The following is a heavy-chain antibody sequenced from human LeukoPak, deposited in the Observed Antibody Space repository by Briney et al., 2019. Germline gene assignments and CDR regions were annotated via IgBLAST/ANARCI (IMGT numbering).Heavy chain of an antibody. V-gene: IGHV3-23*01. J-gene: IGHJ4*02. CDR2: ISGSGGST. Sequence: GGSLRLSCAASGFTFSSYVMHWVRQAPGKGLEWVSAISGSGGSTYYADSVKGRFTISRDNSKNTLYLQMNSLRAEDTAVYYCAKVPAYYYDSSGLYWGQGTLVTVSS. D-gene: IGHD3-22*01. CDR3: AKVPAYYYDSSGLY. CDR1: GFTFSSYV.